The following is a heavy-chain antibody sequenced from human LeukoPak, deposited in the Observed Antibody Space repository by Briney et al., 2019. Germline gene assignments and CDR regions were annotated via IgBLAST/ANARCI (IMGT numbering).Heavy chain of an antibody. CDR3: ARSDYDILTGYSDAFDI. CDR2: IYYSGST. Sequence: SETLSLTCTVSGGSISRSIYHWGWIRQPPGKGLEWIGSIYYSGSTYYNPSLKSRITISVDTSKNQFSLKLSSVTAADTAVYYCARSDYDILTGYSDAFDIWGQGTMVTVSS. J-gene: IGHJ3*02. D-gene: IGHD3-9*01. V-gene: IGHV4-39*07. CDR1: GGSISRSIYH.